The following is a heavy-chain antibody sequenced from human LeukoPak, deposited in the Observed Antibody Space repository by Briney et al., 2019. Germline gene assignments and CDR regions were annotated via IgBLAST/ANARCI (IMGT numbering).Heavy chain of an antibody. D-gene: IGHD1-26*01. CDR3: ATEGGGSHWDWFDT. V-gene: IGHV1-2*02. J-gene: IGHJ5*02. Sequence: ASVKVSCKASGYTFNDHYIHWVRQAPGQGLEWMGWINPNIGVTNYAQKLQDRVTMTSDTSISTAYMDLSSLRSDDTAVYYCATEGGGSHWDWFDTWGQGTLVTVSS. CDR1: GYTFNDHY. CDR2: INPNIGVT.